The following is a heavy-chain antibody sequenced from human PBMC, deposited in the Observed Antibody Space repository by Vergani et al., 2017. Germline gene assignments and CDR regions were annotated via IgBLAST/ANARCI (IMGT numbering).Heavy chain of an antibody. Sequence: QVQLVQSGSELKKPGASVKVSCKASGGTFSSYAISWVRQAPGQGLEWMGIINPSGGSTSYAQKFQGRVTMTRDTSTSTVYMELSSLRSEDTAVYYCARGXCSSTSCYTRHYYYYMDVWGKGTTVTVSS. V-gene: IGHV1-46*01. D-gene: IGHD2-2*02. CDR3: ARGXCSSTSCYTRHYYYYMDV. J-gene: IGHJ6*03. CDR2: INPSGGST. CDR1: GGTFSSYA.